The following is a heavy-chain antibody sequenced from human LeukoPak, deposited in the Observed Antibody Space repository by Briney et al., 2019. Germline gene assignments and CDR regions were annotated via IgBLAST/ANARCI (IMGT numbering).Heavy chain of an antibody. CDR1: GFTFSDYY. D-gene: IGHD4-17*01. CDR2: ISSSSSYT. Sequence: PGGSLRLSCAASGFTFSDYYMSWIRQAPGKGLEWVSYISSSSSYTNYADSVKGRFTISRDNSKNTLYLQMNSLRAEDTAVYYCAKEPTVTTEYYFDYWGQGTLVTVSS. J-gene: IGHJ4*02. V-gene: IGHV3-11*05. CDR3: AKEPTVTTEYYFDY.